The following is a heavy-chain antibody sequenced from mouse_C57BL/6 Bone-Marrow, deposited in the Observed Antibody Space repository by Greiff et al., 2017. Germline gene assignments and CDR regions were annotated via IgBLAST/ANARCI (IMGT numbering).Heavy chain of an antibody. V-gene: IGHV2-2*01. J-gene: IGHJ4*01. CDR1: GFSLTSYG. CDR2: IWSGGST. CDR3: ARKARGAMDY. Sequence: QVQLKESGPGLVQPSQSLSITCTVSGFSLTSYGVHWVRQSPGQGLEWLGVIWSGGSTDYYAAFISRLSSSKDNSKSQVFFKMNSLQADDTAIYYCARKARGAMDYWGQGTSVTVSS.